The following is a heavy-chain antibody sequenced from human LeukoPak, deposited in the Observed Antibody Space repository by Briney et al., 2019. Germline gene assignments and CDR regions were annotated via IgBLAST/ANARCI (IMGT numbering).Heavy chain of an antibody. CDR1: GFTFDNYA. Sequence: PGGSLRLSCAAPGFTFDNYAMSCVRQAPGQGLEWVSAVSGSAKNTYYADSVRGRFTTSRDNSNITVYLQMNSLRAEDTAVYYCAKSHRGGLRFLVGFFYMDIWGSGTAV. V-gene: IGHV3-23*01. CDR3: AKSHRGGLRFLVGFFYMDI. J-gene: IGHJ6*03. D-gene: IGHD3-3*01. CDR2: VSGSAKNT.